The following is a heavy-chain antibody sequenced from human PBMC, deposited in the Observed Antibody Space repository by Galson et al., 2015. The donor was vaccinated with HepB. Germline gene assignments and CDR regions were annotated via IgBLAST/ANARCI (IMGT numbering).Heavy chain of an antibody. CDR1: GFTFVNHG. D-gene: IGHD1-1*01. CDR2: IGGNGANT. J-gene: IGHJ4*02. Sequence: SLRLSCAASGFTFVNHGMRWVRQAPGKGLKWVSTIGGNGANTYYANSGKGRFTISRDNSKNTLYLQMNSLRVEDTAVYYCARDGNLAYWGQGTVVTVSS. CDR3: ARDGNLAY. V-gene: IGHV3-23*01.